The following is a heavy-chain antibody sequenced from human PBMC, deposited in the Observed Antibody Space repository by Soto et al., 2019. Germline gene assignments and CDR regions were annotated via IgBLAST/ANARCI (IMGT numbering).Heavy chain of an antibody. D-gene: IGHD5-12*01. CDR1: GFTFSSYG. Sequence: PGGSLRLSCAASGFTFSSYGMHWVRQAPGKGLVWVSRINSDGSSTSYADSVKGRFTISRDNAKNTLYLQMNSLRAEDTAVYYCARDLGGYDTVDAFDIWGQGTMVTVSS. J-gene: IGHJ3*02. CDR2: INSDGSST. CDR3: ARDLGGYDTVDAFDI. V-gene: IGHV3-74*01.